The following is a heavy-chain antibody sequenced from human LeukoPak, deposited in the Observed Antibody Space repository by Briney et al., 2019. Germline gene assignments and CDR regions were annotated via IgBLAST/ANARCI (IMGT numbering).Heavy chain of an antibody. CDR2: IKQGGTEK. D-gene: IGHD2-21*02. Sequence: PGGSLRLSCAASGFTFSSYWMSWVRQAPGKGLEWVANIKQGGTEKYYVDSVKGRFTISRDNAKNSLYLQMNSLRAEDTAVYYCARDIVVVTALLDYWGQGTRVTVSS. V-gene: IGHV3-7*01. J-gene: IGHJ4*02. CDR3: ARDIVVVTALLDY. CDR1: GFTFSSYW.